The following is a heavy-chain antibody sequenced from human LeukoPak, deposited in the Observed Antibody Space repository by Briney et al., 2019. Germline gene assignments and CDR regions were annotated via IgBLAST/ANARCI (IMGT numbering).Heavy chain of an antibody. J-gene: IGHJ4*02. Sequence: GGSLRLSCAASGFTFSDYYMGWIRQTPGKGLEWVSYISHTGRTIYYGDSVRGRFTISRDNGKNSLYLQMNSLRAEDTAVYYCARASIAAMRDYWGQGTLVTVSS. D-gene: IGHD6-6*01. CDR3: ARASIAAMRDY. CDR1: GFTFSDYY. CDR2: ISHTGRTI. V-gene: IGHV3-11*04.